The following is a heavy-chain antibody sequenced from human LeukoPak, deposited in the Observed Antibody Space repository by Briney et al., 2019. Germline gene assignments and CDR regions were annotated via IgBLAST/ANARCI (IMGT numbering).Heavy chain of an antibody. D-gene: IGHD3-9*01. J-gene: IGHJ4*02. V-gene: IGHV3-53*01. CDR2: IYSGGST. CDR3: AKGSRYFDWLANLDY. Sequence: GGSLRLSCAASGFTFSSYGMSWVRQAPGKGLEWVSIIYSGGSTFYADSVKGRFTISRDNSKNTLYLQMNSLRAEDTAVYYCAKGSRYFDWLANLDYRGQGTLVTVSS. CDR1: GFTFSSYG.